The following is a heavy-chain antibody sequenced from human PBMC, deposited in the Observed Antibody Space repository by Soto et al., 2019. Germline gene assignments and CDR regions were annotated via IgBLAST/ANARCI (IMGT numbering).Heavy chain of an antibody. Sequence: GGTNYAQKFQGWVTMTRDTSISTAYMELSRLRSDDTAVYYCARGLVDFWSGYYNYYGMDVWGQGTTVTVSS. J-gene: IGHJ6*02. CDR3: ARGLVDFWSGYYNYYGMDV. V-gene: IGHV1-2*04. CDR2: GGT. D-gene: IGHD3-3*01.